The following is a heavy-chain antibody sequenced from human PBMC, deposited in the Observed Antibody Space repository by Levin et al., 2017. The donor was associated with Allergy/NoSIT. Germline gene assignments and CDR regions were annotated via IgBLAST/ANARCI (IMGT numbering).Heavy chain of an antibody. CDR1: GGSISSGDYY. CDR3: ARDVMSWAAAGTLSGMDV. V-gene: IGHV4-30-4*01. Sequence: SETLSLTCTVSGGSISSGDYYWSWIRQPPGKGLEWIGYIYYSGSTYYNPSLKSRVTISVDTSKNQFSLKLSSVTAADTAVYYCARDVMSWAAAGTLSGMDVWGQGTTVTVSS. CDR2: IYYSGST. D-gene: IGHD6-13*01. J-gene: IGHJ6*02.